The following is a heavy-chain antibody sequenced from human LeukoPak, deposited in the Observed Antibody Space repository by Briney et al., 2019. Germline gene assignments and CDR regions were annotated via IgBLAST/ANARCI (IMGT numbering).Heavy chain of an antibody. CDR3: ARALRSYMITFGGVIGPLFDY. J-gene: IGHJ4*02. CDR1: GFTFSSYC. D-gene: IGHD3-16*02. CDR2: IKQDGCEK. Sequence: GGSLRLSCAASGFTFSSYCMSWVRQAPGKGLEGVANIKQDGCEKYYVDSVTGRFTISRDNAKNSLYRNINSVRREHTAVYYCARALRSYMITFGGVIGPLFDYWGQGTLVTVSS. V-gene: IGHV3-7*01.